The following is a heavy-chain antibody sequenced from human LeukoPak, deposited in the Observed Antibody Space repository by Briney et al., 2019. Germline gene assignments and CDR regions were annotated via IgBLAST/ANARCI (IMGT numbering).Heavy chain of an antibody. D-gene: IGHD3-16*02. V-gene: IGHV1-18*01. CDR2: NSAYNGNT. CDR1: GYTFTSYA. J-gene: IGHJ4*02. CDR3: ARAPYDYVWGSYRHHFDY. Sequence: ASVKVSCKASGYTFTSYAMHWVRQAPGQGLEWMGWNSAYNGNTNYAQKPQGRVTMTTDTSTSTAYMELRSLRSDDTAVYYCARAPYDYVWGSYRHHFDYWGQGTLVTVSS.